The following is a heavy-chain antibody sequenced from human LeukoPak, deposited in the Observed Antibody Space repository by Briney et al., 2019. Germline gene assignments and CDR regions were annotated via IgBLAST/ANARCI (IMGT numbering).Heavy chain of an antibody. Sequence: GGSLRLSCAPSGFTFSSYNLNWVRQAPGRGLEWVSTISISSDYIYYADSVRGRFTISRDNAKSSLYLQMNSLRGEDTAVYYCAKGLRDGYNYYFDYWGQGTLVTVSS. D-gene: IGHD5-24*01. CDR3: AKGLRDGYNYYFDY. V-gene: IGHV3-21*01. CDR2: ISISSDYI. CDR1: GFTFSSYN. J-gene: IGHJ4*02.